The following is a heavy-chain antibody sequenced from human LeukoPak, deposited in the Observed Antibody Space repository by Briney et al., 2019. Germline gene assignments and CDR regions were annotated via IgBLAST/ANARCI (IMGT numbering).Heavy chain of an antibody. V-gene: IGHV1-2*02. CDR2: INPKNGGT. D-gene: IGHD6-13*01. CDR1: GYPFPAYY. J-gene: IGHJ5*02. Sequence: ASVKVSCKPSGYPFPAYYIHWVRQAPGQGLEWMGWINPKNGGTKYAQEFQGRVTITRDTSINTVYMELNSLIYEDTAVYYCARGEGGEYSSSWYGNWFDPWGQGTLVTVSS. CDR3: ARGEGGEYSSSWYGNWFDP.